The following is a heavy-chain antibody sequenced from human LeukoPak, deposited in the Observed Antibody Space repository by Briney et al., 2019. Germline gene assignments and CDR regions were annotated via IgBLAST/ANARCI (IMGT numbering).Heavy chain of an antibody. CDR3: ATYYYDSSDYQVLDY. D-gene: IGHD3-22*01. CDR1: GFTFSSYS. CDR2: ISSSSYI. V-gene: IGHV3-21*01. Sequence: PGGSLRLSCAASGFTFSSYSMNWVRQAPGKGLEWVSSISSSSYIYYADSVKGRFTISRDNAKNSLYLQMNSLRAEDTAVYYCATYYYDSSDYQVLDYWGQGTLVTVSS. J-gene: IGHJ4*02.